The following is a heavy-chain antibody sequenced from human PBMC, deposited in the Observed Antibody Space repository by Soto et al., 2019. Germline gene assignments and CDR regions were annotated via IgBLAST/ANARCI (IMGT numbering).Heavy chain of an antibody. D-gene: IGHD3-10*01. CDR1: DGSISSYY. J-gene: IGHJ4*02. Sequence: QVQLQESGPGLVKPSETLSLTCTVSDGSISSYYWSWIRQPPGKGLEWIGYIYYSGSTNYNPSLKSRVTISVDTSKNQFSLKLSSVTAADTAVYYCARRYGLGSFDYWGQGTLVTVSS. CDR3: ARRYGLGSFDY. CDR2: IYYSGST. V-gene: IGHV4-59*08.